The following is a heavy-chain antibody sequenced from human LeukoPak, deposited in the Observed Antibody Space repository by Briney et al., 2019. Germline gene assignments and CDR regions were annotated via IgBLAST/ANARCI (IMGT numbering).Heavy chain of an antibody. J-gene: IGHJ4*02. Sequence: SETLSLTCTVSGGSISSGGYYWSWIRQPPGKGLEWIGEINHSGSTNYNSSLKSRVTISVDTSKNQFSLKLSSVTAADTAVYYCASTYYYGSGSYYMVDYWGQGTLVTVSS. CDR1: GGSISSGGYY. V-gene: IGHV4-39*07. CDR3: ASTYYYGSGSYYMVDY. CDR2: INHSGST. D-gene: IGHD3-10*01.